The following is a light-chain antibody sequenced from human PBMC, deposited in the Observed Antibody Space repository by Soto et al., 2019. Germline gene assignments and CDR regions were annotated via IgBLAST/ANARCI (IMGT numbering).Light chain of an antibody. J-gene: IGKJ5*01. CDR1: QGLTSS. V-gene: IGKV3-15*01. Sequence: EVVMSQSPVTLSVSPGARATLFCRTSQGLTSSLAWYQHNPGPAPRLLIYDTSTRATGIPARFSGSGSGTEFTLTVSSLQSEDFAVYYCQQYNTWTSITFGQGTRLEIK. CDR3: QQYNTWTSIT. CDR2: DTS.